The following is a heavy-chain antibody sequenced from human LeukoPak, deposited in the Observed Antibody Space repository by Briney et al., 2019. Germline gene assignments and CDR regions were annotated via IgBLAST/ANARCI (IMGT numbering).Heavy chain of an antibody. Sequence: SQTLSLTCAVSGGSISSGGYSWSWIRQPPGKGLEWIGYIYHSGSTYYNPSLKSRVTISVDRSKNQFSLKLSSVTAADTAVYYCARGGLLWFGELLRWFDPWGQGTLVTVSS. CDR2: IYHSGST. CDR3: ARGGLLWFGELLRWFDP. D-gene: IGHD3-10*01. CDR1: GGSISSGGYS. J-gene: IGHJ5*02. V-gene: IGHV4-30-2*01.